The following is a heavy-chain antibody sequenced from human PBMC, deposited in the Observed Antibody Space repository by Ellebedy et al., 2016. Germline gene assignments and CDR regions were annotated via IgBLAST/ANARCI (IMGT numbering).Heavy chain of an antibody. CDR3: ARGLGSQPEGSSGWYDPLDY. D-gene: IGHD6-19*01. CDR2: ISWNSGSI. V-gene: IGHV3-9*01. Sequence: LSLTCAASGFTFDDYAMHWVRQAPGKGLEWVSGISWNSGSIGYADSVKGRFTISRVNSKNTLYLQMNSLRAEDTAVYYCARGLGSQPEGSSGWYDPLDYWGQGTLVTVSS. J-gene: IGHJ4*02. CDR1: GFTFDDYA.